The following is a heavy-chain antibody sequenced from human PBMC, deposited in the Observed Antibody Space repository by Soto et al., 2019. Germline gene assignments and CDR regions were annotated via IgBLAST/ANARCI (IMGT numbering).Heavy chain of an antibody. CDR3: ARPREPNGYGHDVFDI. Sequence: SETLSLTCTVSRGSISSSSYYWGWIRQPPGKGLEWIGNIYYTGNTYYNPSLKSRVTMSVDSSKNQFSLKLSSVTAADTAMYFCARPREPNGYGHDVFDIWGKGTMVTVSS. D-gene: IGHD5-18*01. CDR2: IYYTGNT. J-gene: IGHJ3*02. V-gene: IGHV4-39*01. CDR1: RGSISSSSYY.